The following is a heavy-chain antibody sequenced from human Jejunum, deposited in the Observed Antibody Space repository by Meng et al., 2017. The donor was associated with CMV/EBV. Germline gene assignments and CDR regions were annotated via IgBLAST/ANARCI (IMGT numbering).Heavy chain of an antibody. CDR1: GVTVRQSY. V-gene: IGHV3-66*01. CDR3: AREGTTLVTYDY. D-gene: IGHD5-18*01. J-gene: IGHJ4*02. CDR2: IYGGGST. Sequence: ECGVCLFRPGGSLPRTVPAFGVTVRQSYISGVRQAPGKGLECVSVIYGGGSTYYADSVKGRFTISRDSSKNTLYLQMNSLRAEDTAVYYCAREGTTLVTYDYWGQGTLVTVSS.